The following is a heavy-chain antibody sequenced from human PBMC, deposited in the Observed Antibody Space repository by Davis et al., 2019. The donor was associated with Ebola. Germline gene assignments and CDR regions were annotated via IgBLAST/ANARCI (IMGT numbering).Heavy chain of an antibody. CDR2: INTNTGNS. CDR1: GYTLSHYA. CDR3: ARGGSGDY. J-gene: IGHJ4*02. D-gene: IGHD3-10*01. Sequence: ASVKVSCKASGYTLSHYAVNWVRQAPGQGLKWMGWINTNTGNSTFAQAFTGRFVFYVDSSVNTAYLQINNLKTEDTAVYYCARGGSGDYRGQGTLVTVSP. V-gene: IGHV7-4-1*02.